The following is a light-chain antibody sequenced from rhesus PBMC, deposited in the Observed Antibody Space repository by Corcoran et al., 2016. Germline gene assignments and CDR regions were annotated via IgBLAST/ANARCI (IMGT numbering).Light chain of an antibody. V-gene: IGKV1-28*03. CDR2: AAS. J-gene: IGKJ2*01. CDR3: LLHNSYPYS. Sequence: DIQMTQSPSSLSASVGDTVTITCRASQGISSYLNWFQQKPGKAPKLLIYAASSLESGVPSRFSGSGSETDFTLTISSLQPEDFAVYYCLLHNSYPYSFGQGTKVEIK. CDR1: QGISSY.